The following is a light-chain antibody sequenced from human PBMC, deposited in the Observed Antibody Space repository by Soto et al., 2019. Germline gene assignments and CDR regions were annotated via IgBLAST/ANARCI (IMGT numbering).Light chain of an antibody. Sequence: EIVMTQSPATLSVSPGERATLSRRASQSIRSNLAWYQQKRGQAPTLXIYGASARETGIPARFSGSGAGTECTRTISSLQSEDFAVDYCQHYNNWPFTFGLGTRLEIK. CDR3: QHYNNWPFT. CDR2: GAS. CDR1: QSIRSN. J-gene: IGKJ5*01. V-gene: IGKV3-15*01.